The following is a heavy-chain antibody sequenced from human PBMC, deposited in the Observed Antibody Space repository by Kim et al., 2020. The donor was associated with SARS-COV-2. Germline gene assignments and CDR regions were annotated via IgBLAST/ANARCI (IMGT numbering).Heavy chain of an antibody. Sequence: GGSLRLSCIVSGFTFSRFGIHWVRQAPGKGLEWVSLIWSDGSNEKYADPVKGRFTISRDNSKNTLYLQMNSLRVEDTAVYYCARDGGTRAFDYWGQGTRVTVSS. CDR2: IWSDGSNE. V-gene: IGHV3-33*01. CDR1: GFTFSRFG. CDR3: ARDGGTRAFDY. D-gene: IGHD3-16*01. J-gene: IGHJ4*02.